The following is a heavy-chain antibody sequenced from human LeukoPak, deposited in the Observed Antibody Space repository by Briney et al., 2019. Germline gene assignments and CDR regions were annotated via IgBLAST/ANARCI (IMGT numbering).Heavy chain of an antibody. J-gene: IGHJ4*02. V-gene: IGHV3-30*01. Sequence: GGSLRLSCAASGFTFGAHAMHWVRQAPGKGLEWVAVISHDGRNKYNAASVEGRFTISRDKSKNTLYLQMNSLRIEDTAVYYCARAADSSGWYYFDSWGQGTLAIVSS. CDR1: GFTFGAHA. CDR3: ARAADSSGWYYFDS. CDR2: ISHDGRNK. D-gene: IGHD6-19*01.